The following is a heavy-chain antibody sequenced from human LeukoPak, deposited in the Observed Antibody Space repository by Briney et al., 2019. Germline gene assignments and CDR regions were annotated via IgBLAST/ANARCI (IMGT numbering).Heavy chain of an antibody. J-gene: IGHJ6*02. V-gene: IGHV3-53*01. CDR3: ASMDSGSRDYYYYGMDV. CDR2: IYSGGST. CDR1: GFTVSSNY. D-gene: IGHD1-26*01. Sequence: GGSLRLSCAASGFTVSSNYMSWVRQAPGKGLEWVSVIYSGGSTYYADSVKGRFTISRDNSKNTLYLQMNSLRAEDTAVYYCASMDSGSRDYYYYGMDVWGQGTTVTVSS.